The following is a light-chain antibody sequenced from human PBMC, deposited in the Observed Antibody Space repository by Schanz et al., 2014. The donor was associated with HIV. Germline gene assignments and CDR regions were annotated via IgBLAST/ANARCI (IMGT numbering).Light chain of an antibody. J-gene: IGLJ2*01. CDR3: SSYTSSSTLV. CDR1: SSDVGADNS. Sequence: QSALTQPASVSGSPGQSITISCTGTSSDVGADNSVSWYQQHPGRAPRLLVYDVTYRPSGVSNRFSGSKSGDTASLTISGLQTEDEADYYCSSYTSSSTLVFGGGTKVTVL. CDR2: DVT. V-gene: IGLV2-14*03.